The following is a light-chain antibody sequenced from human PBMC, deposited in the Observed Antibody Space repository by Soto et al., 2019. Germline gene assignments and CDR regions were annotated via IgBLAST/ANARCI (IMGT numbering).Light chain of an antibody. CDR3: SSYPSSSTL. CDR1: SSDVGGYNY. CDR2: AVT. Sequence: SVLTHPASVSGSSGQSITISCTGTSSDVGGYNYVSWYQQHPGKAPKLMIYAVTDRPSGVSSRFSGSKSDNTASLTISGLLAEDEADYYCSSYPSSSTLFGSGTKV. V-gene: IGLV2-14*01. J-gene: IGLJ1*01.